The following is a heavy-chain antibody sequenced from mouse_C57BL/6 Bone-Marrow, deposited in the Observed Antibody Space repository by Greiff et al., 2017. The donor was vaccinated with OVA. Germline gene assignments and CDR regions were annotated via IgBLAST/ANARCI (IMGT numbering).Heavy chain of an antibody. D-gene: IGHD2-12*01. Sequence: EVQLQQSVAELVRPGASVKLSCTASGYTITNYYMHWVKQRPEQGLEWIGKIDPANSTTNYTPKFKGKATITADKSSNTAYLQLSSLTSEDTANYYWSRTLLQRHAMDNWGQGTAVTVSA. CDR1: GYTITNYY. J-gene: IGHJ4*01. V-gene: IGHV14-3*01. CDR3: SRTLLQRHAMDN. CDR2: IDPANSTT.